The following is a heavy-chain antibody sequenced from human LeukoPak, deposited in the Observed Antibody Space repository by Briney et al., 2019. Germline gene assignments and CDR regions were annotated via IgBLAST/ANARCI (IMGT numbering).Heavy chain of an antibody. CDR2: ISYDGSNK. CDR3: AKVYWQPPGAFDI. CDR1: GFTFSSYA. V-gene: IGHV3-30-3*01. Sequence: PGGSLRLSCAASGFTFSSYAMHWVRQAPGKGLEWVAVISYDGSNKYYADSVKGRFTISRDNSKNTLYLQMNSLRAEDTAVYYCAKVYWQPPGAFDIWGQGTMVTVSS. J-gene: IGHJ3*02. D-gene: IGHD2-8*02.